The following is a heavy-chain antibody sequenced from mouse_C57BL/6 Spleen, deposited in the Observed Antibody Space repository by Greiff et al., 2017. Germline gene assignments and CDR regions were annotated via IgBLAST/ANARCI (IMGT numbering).Heavy chain of an antibody. CDR1: GYTFTSYT. J-gene: IGHJ2*01. Sequence: QVQLQQSGAELARPGASVKMSCKASGYTFTSYTMHWVKQRPGQGLEWIGYINPSSGYTKYNQKFKDKATLTADKSSSTAYMQLSSLTSEDSAVYYWARCTTVYYFDYWGQGTTLTVSS. CDR2: INPSSGYT. D-gene: IGHD1-1*01. V-gene: IGHV1-4*01. CDR3: ARCTTVYYFDY.